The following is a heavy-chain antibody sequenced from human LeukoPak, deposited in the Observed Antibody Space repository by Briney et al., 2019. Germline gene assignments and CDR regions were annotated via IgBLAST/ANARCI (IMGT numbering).Heavy chain of an antibody. Sequence: ASVKVSCKASGYTFTGYYMHWVRQAPGQGLEWMGWINPNSGGTNYAQKFQGRVTMTRDTSISTAYMELSRLRSDDTAVYYCARGGYYDFWSGYLNGWEFDYWGQGTLVTVSS. CDR3: ARGGYYDFWSGYLNGWEFDY. CDR1: GYTFTGYY. D-gene: IGHD3-3*01. CDR2: INPNSGGT. V-gene: IGHV1-2*02. J-gene: IGHJ4*02.